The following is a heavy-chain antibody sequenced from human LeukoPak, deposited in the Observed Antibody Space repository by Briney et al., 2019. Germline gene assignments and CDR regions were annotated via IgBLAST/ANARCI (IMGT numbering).Heavy chain of an antibody. CDR3: AREGYYYDSSGYLDC. CDR2: IKQDGSEK. CDR1: GFTFSSYW. Sequence: GGSLRLSCAASGFTFSSYWMSWVRQAPGKGLEWVANIKQDGSEKYYVDSVKGRFTISRDNAKNSLYLQMNSLRAEDTAVYYCAREGYYYDSSGYLDCWGQGTLVTVSS. J-gene: IGHJ4*02. D-gene: IGHD3-22*01. V-gene: IGHV3-7*01.